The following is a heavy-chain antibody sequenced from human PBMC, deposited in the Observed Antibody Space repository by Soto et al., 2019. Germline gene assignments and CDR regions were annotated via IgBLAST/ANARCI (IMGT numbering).Heavy chain of an antibody. CDR3: AKLRSTTVATLDAFDI. J-gene: IGHJ3*02. Sequence: GGSLRLSCAASGFTFSSYGMHWVRQAPGKGLEWVAVISYDGSNKYYADSVKGRFTISRDNSKNTLYLQMNSLRAEDTAVYYCAKLRSTTVATLDAFDIGGQGTRVTVSS. CDR2: ISYDGSNK. D-gene: IGHD4-17*01. CDR1: GFTFSSYG. V-gene: IGHV3-30*18.